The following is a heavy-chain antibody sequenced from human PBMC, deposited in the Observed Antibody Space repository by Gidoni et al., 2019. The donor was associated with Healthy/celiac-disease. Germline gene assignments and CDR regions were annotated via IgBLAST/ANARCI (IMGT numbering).Heavy chain of an antibody. J-gene: IGHJ4*02. CDR2: IDWDDDK. D-gene: IGHD2-21*01. CDR3: ARDRASTPFDY. CDR1: GFSLSTSGMC. V-gene: IGHV2-70*15. Sequence: QVTLRESGPALVKPTQTLTLTCTFSGFSLSTSGMCVSWIRQPPGKALEWLARIDWDDDKYYSTSLKTRLIISKDTSKNQVVLTMTNMDPVDTATYYCARDRASTPFDYWGQGTLVTVSS.